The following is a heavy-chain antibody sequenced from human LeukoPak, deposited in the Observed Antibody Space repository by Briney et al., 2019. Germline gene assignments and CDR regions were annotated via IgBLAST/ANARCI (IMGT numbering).Heavy chain of an antibody. D-gene: IGHD3-22*01. CDR3: AREGGGGGYYSDSYGHPHFDC. Sequence: GGSLRLSCAASGFTFSNYWMTWVRQAPGKGLEWVANMKPDGSEEYYVDSVRGRFTVSRDNARNSLYLQMDSLRAEDTAVYYCAREGGGGGYYSDSYGHPHFDCWGPRTLVTVSS. CDR2: MKPDGSEE. CDR1: GFTFSNYW. V-gene: IGHV3-7*01. J-gene: IGHJ4*02.